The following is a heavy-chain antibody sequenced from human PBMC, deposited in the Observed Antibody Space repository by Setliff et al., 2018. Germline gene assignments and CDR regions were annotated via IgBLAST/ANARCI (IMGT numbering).Heavy chain of an antibody. V-gene: IGHV4-39*01. CDR1: GGSISSDTYY. CDR2: IFHSGST. CDR3: ARRVFGSGPWYFDY. D-gene: IGHD3-10*01. Sequence: LSLTCTVSGGSISSDTYYWGWIRQPPGKGLEWIGSIFHSGSTYYSPSLKSRVTISVDTSKNQFSLKLSSVTAADTAMYYCARRVFGSGPWYFDYWGRGTLVTVSS. J-gene: IGHJ4*02.